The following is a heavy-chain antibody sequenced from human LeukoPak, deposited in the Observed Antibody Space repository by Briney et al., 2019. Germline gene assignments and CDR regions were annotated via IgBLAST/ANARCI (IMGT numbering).Heavy chain of an antibody. V-gene: IGHV3-30*02. Sequence: GGSLRLSCAASGFTFSNYGMHWVRQAPGKGLEWVAFTRYDGNNKFYADSVRGRFTISRDNSKNTLYLQMNSLRAEDTAVYYCARDGRDYYGSGSYHYFDYWGQGTLVTVSS. CDR3: ARDGRDYYGSGSYHYFDY. D-gene: IGHD3-10*01. J-gene: IGHJ4*02. CDR2: TRYDGNNK. CDR1: GFTFSNYG.